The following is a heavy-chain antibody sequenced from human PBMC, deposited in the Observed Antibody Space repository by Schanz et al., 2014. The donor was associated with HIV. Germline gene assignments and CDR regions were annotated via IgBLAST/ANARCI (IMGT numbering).Heavy chain of an antibody. CDR2: ISYDGRNK. V-gene: IGHV3-33*05. CDR1: GFTFNRYG. CDR3: AQMGAFAAFDI. Sequence: QVQLVESGGGVVQPGRSLRLSCAASGFTFNRYGIHWVRQAPGKGVEGVPVISYDGRNKLYADSVKGRFTISRDNSKNTMYLKMNSLRVDDTAVYYCAQMGAFAAFDIWGHGTVVTVSS. D-gene: IGHD3-16*01. J-gene: IGHJ3*02.